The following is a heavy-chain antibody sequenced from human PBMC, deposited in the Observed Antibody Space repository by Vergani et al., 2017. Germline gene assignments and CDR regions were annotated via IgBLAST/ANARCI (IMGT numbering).Heavy chain of an antibody. D-gene: IGHD2-2*01. CDR2: ISWNSGSI. V-gene: IGHV3-9*01. CDR3: AQSDCSSTSCYPDY. Sequence: EVQLVESGGGLVQPGRSLRLSCAASGFTFDDYAMHWVRQAPGKGLEWVSGISWNSGSIGYADSVKGRFTISRDNAKTSLYLQMNSLRAEDTALYYCAQSDCSSTSCYPDYWGQGTLVTVSS. CDR1: GFTFDDYA. J-gene: IGHJ4*02.